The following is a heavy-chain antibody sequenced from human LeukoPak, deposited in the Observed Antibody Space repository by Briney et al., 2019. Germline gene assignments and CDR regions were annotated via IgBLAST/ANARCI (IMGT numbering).Heavy chain of an antibody. Sequence: ASVKVSCKVSGCTLTELSMHWVRQAPGKGLEWMGGFDPEDGETIYAQKFQGRVTMTEDTSTDTAYMELSSLRSEDTAVYYCATASGDYVEYYFDYWGQGTLVTVSS. D-gene: IGHD4-17*01. CDR1: GCTLTELS. CDR3: ATASGDYVEYYFDY. J-gene: IGHJ4*02. V-gene: IGHV1-24*01. CDR2: FDPEDGET.